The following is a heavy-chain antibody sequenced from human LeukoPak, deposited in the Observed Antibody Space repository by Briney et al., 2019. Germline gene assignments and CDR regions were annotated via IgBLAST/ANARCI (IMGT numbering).Heavy chain of an antibody. CDR2: ISGSGGST. CDR3: AKAPGYSGYDGYVPFDYWGQGAKAPGYSGYDGHVPFDY. CDR1: GFTFSSYA. V-gene: IGHV3-23*01. Sequence: PGGSLRLSCAASGFTFSSYAMSWVRQAPGKGLEWVSAISGSGGSTYYADSVKGRFTISRDNSKNTLYLQMNSLRAEDTAVYYCAKAPGYSGYDGYVPFDYWGQGAKAPGYSGYDGHVPFDYWGQGTLVTVSS. D-gene: IGHD5-12*01. J-gene: IGHJ4*02.